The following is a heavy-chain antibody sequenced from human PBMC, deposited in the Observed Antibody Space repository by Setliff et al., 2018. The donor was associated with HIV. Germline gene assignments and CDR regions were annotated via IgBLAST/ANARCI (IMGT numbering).Heavy chain of an antibody. V-gene: IGHV4-59*01. Sequence: ETLSLTCSVSGGSFSGYYWSWIRQPPGRGLEWIGYVYIYNSGSTNYNPSLTSRVTISADTSRNQFSLKLTSVTAADTAIYYCARGVNFDYWGQGTQVTAPQ. CDR2: VYIYNSGST. CDR1: GGSFSGYY. CDR3: ARGVNFDY. D-gene: IGHD3-3*01. J-gene: IGHJ4*02.